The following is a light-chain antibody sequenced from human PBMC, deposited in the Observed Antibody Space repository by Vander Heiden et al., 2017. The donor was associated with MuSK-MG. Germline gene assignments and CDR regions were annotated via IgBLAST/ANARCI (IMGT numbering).Light chain of an antibody. CDR3: YSRDSGGNHLDVV. Sequence: SSELIQDPAVSVALAQTVRSTCQGDHLRSHYEPRYQQKPVPVPVLVFYGKNNRPSGIPDRFSGSSSGNTASLTITGTQAEDEADYDCYSRDSGGNHLDVVFGGGTKLTVL. CDR2: GKN. CDR1: HLRSHY. J-gene: IGLJ2*01. V-gene: IGLV3-19*01.